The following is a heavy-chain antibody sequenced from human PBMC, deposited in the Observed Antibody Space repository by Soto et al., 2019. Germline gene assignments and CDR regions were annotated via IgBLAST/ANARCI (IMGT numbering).Heavy chain of an antibody. Sequence: QVQLVQSGAEVKKPGSSVRVSCKASGDTFTFYSINWVRQAPGLGLEWMGRINPILSMSNYAQTFQGRVTMTADKSMSTAYMELSSLRSEDTAMYYCASSYGSGYRAFDYWGQGALVTVSS. J-gene: IGHJ4*02. CDR3: ASSYGSGYRAFDY. D-gene: IGHD3-10*01. V-gene: IGHV1-69*02. CDR2: INPILSMS. CDR1: GDTFTFYS.